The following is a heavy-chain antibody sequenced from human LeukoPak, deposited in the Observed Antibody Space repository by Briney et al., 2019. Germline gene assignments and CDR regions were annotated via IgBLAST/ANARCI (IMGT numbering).Heavy chain of an antibody. D-gene: IGHD3-22*01. V-gene: IGHV3-15*01. CDR2: IKRETDGGTI. CDR3: TTDRYYDNSELQFQH. J-gene: IGHJ1*01. Sequence: PGGSLRLSCAASGFTLNNAWMSWVRQAPGKGLEWLGRIKRETDGGTIDYAAPVKGRFTISRDDSRNTLYLQMDSPKIEDTAVYYCTTDRYYDNSELQFQHWGQGTLVTVSS. CDR1: GFTLNNAW.